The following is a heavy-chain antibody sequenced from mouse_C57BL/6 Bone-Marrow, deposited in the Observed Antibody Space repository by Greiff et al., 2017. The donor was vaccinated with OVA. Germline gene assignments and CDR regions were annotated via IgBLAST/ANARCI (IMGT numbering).Heavy chain of an antibody. V-gene: IGHV1-50*01. CDR1: GYTFTNYY. CDR2: IDPSDSYT. Sequence: QVQLQQPGAEFVKPGASVKLSCKASGYTFTNYYIQWIKQRPGPGLEWIGEIDPSDSYTNSNQKFKGKATLTVDTSSSTAYMQLSSLKSEDSAVYYCGSWDFAYWGQGTLVTVSA. J-gene: IGHJ3*01. CDR3: GSWDFAY. D-gene: IGHD1-1*01.